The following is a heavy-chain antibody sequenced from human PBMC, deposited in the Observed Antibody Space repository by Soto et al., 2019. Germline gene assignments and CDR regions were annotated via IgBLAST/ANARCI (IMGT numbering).Heavy chain of an antibody. CDR1: GYTFTSYG. CDR2: INPNSGGT. Sequence: ASVKVSCKASGYTFTSYGISWVRQAPGQGLEWMGWINPNSGGTNYAQKFQGWVTMTRDTSISTAYMELSRLRSDDTAVYYCARGDGSGSMGDYWGQGTLVTVSS. V-gene: IGHV1-2*04. J-gene: IGHJ4*02. D-gene: IGHD3-10*01. CDR3: ARGDGSGSMGDY.